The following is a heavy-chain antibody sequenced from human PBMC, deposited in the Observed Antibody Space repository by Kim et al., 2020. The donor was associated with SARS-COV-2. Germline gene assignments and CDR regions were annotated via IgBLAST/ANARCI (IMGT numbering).Heavy chain of an antibody. Sequence: SETLSLTCAVYGGSFSGYYWSWIRQPPGKGLEWIGEINHSGSTNYNPSLKSRVTISVDTSKNQFSLKLSSVTAADTAVYYCARVARLLWESGVNWFDPWGQGTLVTVSS. V-gene: IGHV4-34*01. CDR3: ARVARLLWESGVNWFDP. D-gene: IGHD2-21*01. CDR1: GGSFSGYY. CDR2: INHSGST. J-gene: IGHJ5*02.